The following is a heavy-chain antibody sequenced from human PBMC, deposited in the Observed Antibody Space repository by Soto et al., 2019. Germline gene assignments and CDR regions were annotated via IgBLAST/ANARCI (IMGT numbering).Heavy chain of an antibody. CDR1: GFTFSSYA. J-gene: IGHJ4*02. Sequence: GGSLRLSCAASGFTFSSYAMHWVRQAPGKGLEWVAVISYDGSNKYYADSVKGRFTISRDNSKNTLYLQMNSLRAEDTAVYYCAISHRSIVAKSPFDYWGQGTLVTVSS. CDR3: AISHRSIVAKSPFDY. CDR2: ISYDGSNK. D-gene: IGHD5-12*01. V-gene: IGHV3-30-3*01.